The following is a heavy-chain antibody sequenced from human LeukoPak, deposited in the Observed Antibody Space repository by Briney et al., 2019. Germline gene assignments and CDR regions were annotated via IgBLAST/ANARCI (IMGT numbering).Heavy chain of an antibody. CDR3: ARARDLLFDY. CDR2: IYYSGST. Sequence: SESLSLTRTVSGGSISSGGYYCGSVRQHPGEGLGWIGYIYYSGSTYNNPSLKSPVTISVDTSKNQFSLKLSSVTAADAAVYYCARARDLLFDYWGEGSLVTVSS. J-gene: IGHJ4*02. CDR1: GGSISSGGYY. D-gene: IGHD2-21*02. V-gene: IGHV4-31*01.